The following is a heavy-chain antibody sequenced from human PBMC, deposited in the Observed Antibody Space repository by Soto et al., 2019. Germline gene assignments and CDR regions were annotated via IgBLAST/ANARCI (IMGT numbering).Heavy chain of an antibody. CDR1: GYTFTHYY. CDR3: ARDLAAGDH. CDR2: SNPASGST. Sequence: QVQLVQSGAEVKKPGASVKLSCRTSGYTFTHYYIHWVRQAPGQGLEWLGISNPASGSTNYAQDFQRRVTLTMDTSTTTVYMDLSGLRAEVTGIFYCARDLAAGDHWGQGTRVTVSS. D-gene: IGHD6-13*01. V-gene: IGHV1-46*01. J-gene: IGHJ4*02.